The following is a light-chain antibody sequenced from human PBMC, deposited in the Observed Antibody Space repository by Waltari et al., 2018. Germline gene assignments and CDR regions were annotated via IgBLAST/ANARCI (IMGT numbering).Light chain of an antibody. V-gene: IGKV3-11*01. J-gene: IGKJ4*01. CDR2: DAS. Sequence: EIVLTQSPATLSLSPGDRATLSCRASQSIGIDLAWYQQKPGQSPRLLIYDASNRATGIPARFSGSGSGTDFTLTISSLEPEDFAVYYCQQHSDWPPLTFGGGTKVEIK. CDR1: QSIGID. CDR3: QQHSDWPPLT.